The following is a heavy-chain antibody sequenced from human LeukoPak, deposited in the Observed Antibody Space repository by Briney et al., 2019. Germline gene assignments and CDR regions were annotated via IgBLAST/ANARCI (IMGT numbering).Heavy chain of an antibody. V-gene: IGHV3-23*01. Sequence: PGGSLRLSCAASGFTFSSYAMSWVRQAPGKGLEWVSVISGSGGSTYYADSVKGRFTISRDNSKNTLYLQMNSLRAEDTAVYYRARVERDSRLYYFDYWGQGTLVTVSS. CDR2: ISGSGGST. D-gene: IGHD3-22*01. CDR1: GFTFSSYA. J-gene: IGHJ4*02. CDR3: ARVERDSRLYYFDY.